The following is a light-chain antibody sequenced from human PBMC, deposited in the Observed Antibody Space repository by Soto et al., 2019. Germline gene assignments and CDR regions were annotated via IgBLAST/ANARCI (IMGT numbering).Light chain of an antibody. CDR3: SSFTSSFTYV. J-gene: IGLJ1*01. CDR2: DVT. Sequence: QSVLTQPASVSGSPGQSIAISCTGTSSDFDGFTKVSWYQHHPDKAPKLMMYDVTNRPSGVSDRFSGSKSGNTASLTISGLQAEDEADYYCSSFTSSFTYVFGSGIKVTVL. CDR1: SSDFDGFTK. V-gene: IGLV2-14*03.